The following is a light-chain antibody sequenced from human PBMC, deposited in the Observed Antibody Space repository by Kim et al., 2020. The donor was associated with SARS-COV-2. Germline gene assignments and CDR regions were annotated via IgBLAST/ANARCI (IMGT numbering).Light chain of an antibody. CDR1: SSDVGSYNH. J-gene: IGLJ1*01. CDR2: DVS. V-gene: IGLV2-23*02. CDR3: NTYTGSSTFV. Sequence: GQSITMSCTGTSSDVGSYNHVSWYQQHPGQAPKLLIYDVSKWPSGVSNRFSGSKSGNTASLTISGLQAEDEADYYCNTYTGSSTFVFGTGTKVTVL.